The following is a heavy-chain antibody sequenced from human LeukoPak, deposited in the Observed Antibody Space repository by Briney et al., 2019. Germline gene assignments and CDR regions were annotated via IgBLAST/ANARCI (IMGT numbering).Heavy chain of an antibody. CDR1: GGSFSGYY. CDR2: INHSGST. J-gene: IGHJ4*02. CDR3: ARGPTYGSGSYLRY. V-gene: IGHV4-34*01. D-gene: IGHD3-10*01. Sequence: TSETLSLTCAVYGGSFSGYYWSWIRQPPGKGLEWIGEINHSGSTNYNPSLESRVTISVDTSKNQFSLKLSSVTAADTAVYYCARGPTYGSGSYLRYWGQGTLVTVSS.